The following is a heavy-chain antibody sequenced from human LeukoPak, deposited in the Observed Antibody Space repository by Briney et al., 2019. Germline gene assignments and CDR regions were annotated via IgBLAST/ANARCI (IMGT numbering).Heavy chain of an antibody. Sequence: PGGSLRLSCVASGFTFDYSAFHWVRQAPGKGLEWVSGIGLSTNNVDYADSVRGRFTISRDNTKNSLDLQMDSLRAEDTAFYYCAKDNGNGWLGEFAFEYWGQGILVTVSS. J-gene: IGHJ4*02. CDR3: AKDNGNGWLGEFAFEY. CDR1: GFTFDYSA. V-gene: IGHV3-9*01. CDR2: IGLSTNNV. D-gene: IGHD3-10*01.